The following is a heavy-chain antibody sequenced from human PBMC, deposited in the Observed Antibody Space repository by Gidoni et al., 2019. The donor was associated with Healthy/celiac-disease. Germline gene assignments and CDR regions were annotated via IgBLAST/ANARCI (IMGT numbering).Heavy chain of an antibody. CDR1: GFTVSNNY. CDR3: ARDKKVPAASYYYYGMDV. D-gene: IGHD2-2*01. J-gene: IGHJ6*02. Sequence: EVQLVETGGGLIQPGGSLSLSCAASGFTVSNNYMSWVRPAPGKGLEWVSVIYSGGSTYYADSVKGRFTISRDNSKNTLYLQMNSLRAEDTAVYYCARDKKVPAASYYYYGMDVWGQGTTVTVSS. CDR2: IYSGGST. V-gene: IGHV3-53*02.